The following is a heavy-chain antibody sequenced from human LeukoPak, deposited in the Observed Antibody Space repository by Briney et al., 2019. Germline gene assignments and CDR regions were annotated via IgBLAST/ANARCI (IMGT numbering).Heavy chain of an antibody. J-gene: IGHJ6*02. V-gene: IGHV1-46*01. CDR2: INPSGGST. CDR3: ARVKGPERLTIFGVVRGSHVMDV. D-gene: IGHD3-3*01. CDR1: GYTFTSYY. Sequence: ASVKVSCKASGYTFTSYYMHWVRQAPGQGVEGMGIINPSGGSTSYAQKFQGRVTMTRDTSTSTVYMELSSLRSEDTAVYYCARVKGPERLTIFGVVRGSHVMDVWGQGTTVTVSS.